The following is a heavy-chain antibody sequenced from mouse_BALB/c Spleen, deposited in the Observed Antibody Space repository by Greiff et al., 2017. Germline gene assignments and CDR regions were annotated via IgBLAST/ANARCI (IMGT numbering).Heavy chain of an antibody. J-gene: IGHJ2*01. CDR2: ISYSGST. CDR3: ARGGGNYDFDY. Sequence: EVKLQESGPGLVKPSQSLSLTCTVTGYSITSDYAWNWIRQFPGNKLEWMGYISYSGSTSYNPSLKSRISITRDTSKNQFFLQLNSVTTEDTATYYCARGGGNYDFDYWGQGTTLTVSS. CDR1: GYSITSDYA. V-gene: IGHV3-2*02. D-gene: IGHD2-1*01.